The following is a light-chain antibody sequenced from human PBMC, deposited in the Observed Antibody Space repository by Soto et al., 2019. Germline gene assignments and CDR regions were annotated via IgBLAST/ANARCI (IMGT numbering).Light chain of an antibody. Sequence: QSVLTQPRSVSGSPGQSVTISCTGTSSDVGGYNYVSWNQQHPGKAPKLMIYDVSKWPSGVPDLFSGSKSGNTASLTIYGLQAEDEADYYCYSYAGSYTPYVFGTGTTLTVL. V-gene: IGLV2-11*01. J-gene: IGLJ1*01. CDR2: DVS. CDR3: YSYAGSYTPYV. CDR1: SSDVGGYNY.